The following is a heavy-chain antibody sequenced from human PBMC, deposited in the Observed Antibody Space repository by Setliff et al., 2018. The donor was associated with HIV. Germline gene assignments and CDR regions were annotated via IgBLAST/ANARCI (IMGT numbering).Heavy chain of an antibody. J-gene: IGHJ4*02. CDR1: GGPMTTSIYF. D-gene: IGHD1-26*01. CDR3: AKDRSGSYRTFDY. CDR2: VYYSGST. V-gene: IGHV4-39*07. Sequence: SETQSLTCTVSGGPMTTSIYFWGWIRQPPGKGLECIGSVYYSGSTYYNPSLKSRVTISMDTSKNQFSLKLNSVTAADTAVYYCAKDRSGSYRTFDYWGPGILVTVSS.